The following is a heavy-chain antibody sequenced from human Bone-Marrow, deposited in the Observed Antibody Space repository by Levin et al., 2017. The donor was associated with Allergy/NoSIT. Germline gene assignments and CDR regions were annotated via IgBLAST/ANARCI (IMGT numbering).Heavy chain of an antibody. V-gene: IGHV1-69*06. CDR1: GGTFSSYA. CDR3: ARDTGYCSSTSCSLYNWFDP. CDR2: IIPIFGTA. J-gene: IGHJ5*02. D-gene: IGHD2-2*03. Sequence: SVKVSCKASGGTFSSYAISWVRQAPGQGLEWMGGIIPIFGTANYAQKFQGRVTITADKSTSTAYMELSSLRSEDTAVYYCARDTGYCSSTSCSLYNWFDPWGQGTLVTVSS.